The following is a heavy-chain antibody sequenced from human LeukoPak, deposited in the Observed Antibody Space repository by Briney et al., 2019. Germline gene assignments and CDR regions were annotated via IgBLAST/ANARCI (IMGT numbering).Heavy chain of an antibody. CDR3: AKVVEGYCSGGSCYTLDY. Sequence: PGGSLRLSCAASGFTFSSYAMSWVRQAPGKGLEWVSAISGSGGSTYYADSVKGRFTISRDNSKNTLYLQMNSLRAEDTAVYYCAKVVEGYCSGGSCYTLDYWGQGTLVTVSS. D-gene: IGHD2-15*01. CDR2: ISGSGGST. J-gene: IGHJ4*02. V-gene: IGHV3-23*01. CDR1: GFTFSSYA.